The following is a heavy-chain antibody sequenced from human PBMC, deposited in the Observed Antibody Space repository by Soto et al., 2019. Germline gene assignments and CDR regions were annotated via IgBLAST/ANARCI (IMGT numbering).Heavy chain of an antibody. V-gene: IGHV1-69*01. D-gene: IGHD4-17*01. CDR2: IIPIFGTA. CDR1: GGTFSSYA. Sequence: QVQLVQSGAEVKKPGSSVKVSCKASGGTFSSYAISWVRQAPGQGLEWMGGIIPIFGTANYAQKFQGRVTITADDSTSTAYMELSSLRSEDTAVYYCARATLYGDSTDYYYGMDVWGQGTTVTVSS. J-gene: IGHJ6*02. CDR3: ARATLYGDSTDYYYGMDV.